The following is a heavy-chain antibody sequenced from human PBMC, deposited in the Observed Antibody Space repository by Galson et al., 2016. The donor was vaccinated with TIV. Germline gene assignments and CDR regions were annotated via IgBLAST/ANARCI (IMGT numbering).Heavy chain of an antibody. CDR2: TYYRSKWYN. CDR1: GDSVSSNSA. CDR3: ARDRTLPGYYYNGMDV. J-gene: IGHJ6*02. D-gene: IGHD1/OR15-1a*01. V-gene: IGHV6-1*01. Sequence: CAISGDSVSSNSAWNWIRQSPSRGLEWLGRTYYRSKWYNDYALSVNSRITINPDTSKNQFSLQLNSMTPEDTAVYYCARDRTLPGYYYNGMDVWGQGTTVTVSS.